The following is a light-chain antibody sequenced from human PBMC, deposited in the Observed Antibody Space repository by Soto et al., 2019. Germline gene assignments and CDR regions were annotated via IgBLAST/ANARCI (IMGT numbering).Light chain of an antibody. CDR2: GAS. J-gene: IGKJ1*01. CDR1: QSVSSSY. CDR3: QQDYNLPRT. V-gene: IGKV3D-7*01. Sequence: EIVMTQSPATLSLSPGERATLSCRASQSVSSSYLSWYQQKPGQAPRLLIYGASTRATGTPARFSGSGSGTDFTLTISSLQPEDFAVYYCQQDYNLPRTFGQGTKVEIK.